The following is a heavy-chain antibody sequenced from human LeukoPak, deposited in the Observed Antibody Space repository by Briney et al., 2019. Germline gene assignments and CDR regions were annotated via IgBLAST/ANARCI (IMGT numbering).Heavy chain of an antibody. CDR2: ISYDGSNK. CDR3: ARDYCSSTSCYRKISAAFDI. Sequence: PGGSLRLSCAASGFTFSSYAMHWVRQAPGKGLEWVAVISYDGSNKYYADSVKGRFTISRDNSKNTLYLQMNSLRAEDTAVYYCARDYCSSTSCYRKISAAFDIWGQGTMVTVSS. D-gene: IGHD2-2*02. V-gene: IGHV3-30-3*01. J-gene: IGHJ3*02. CDR1: GFTFSSYA.